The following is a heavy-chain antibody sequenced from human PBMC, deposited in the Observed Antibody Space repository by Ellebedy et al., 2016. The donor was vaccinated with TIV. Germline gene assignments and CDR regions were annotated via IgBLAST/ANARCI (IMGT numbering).Heavy chain of an antibody. V-gene: IGHV3-23*01. J-gene: IGHJ4*02. CDR2: ISGSGDIT. CDR1: GFTFTTHA. Sequence: PGGSLRLSCAGSGFTFTTHAMSWVRQAPGKGLEWVSAISGSGDITNSADSVKGRFTIPRDHSKNTLYLQMNSLRVEDTAVYYCSSQYCSGGYCHRFFVHWGQGTLLTVSS. CDR3: SSQYCSGGYCHRFFVH. D-gene: IGHD2-15*01.